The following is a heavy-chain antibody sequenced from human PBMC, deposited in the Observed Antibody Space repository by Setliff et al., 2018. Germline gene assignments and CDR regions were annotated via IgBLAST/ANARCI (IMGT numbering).Heavy chain of an antibody. V-gene: IGHV4-4*08. D-gene: IGHD1-26*01. CDR3: ARSPSSGAYWNPRPFYSDY. CDR1: GGSIRNYY. Sequence: SETLSLTCTVSGGSIRNYYWSWIRQPPGKGLEWIGYIQTGGSTTYNPSVKSRVTISLDTSKNHFSLKLDSVTAADTALYYCARSPSSGAYWNPRPFYSDYWARGTLVTV. CDR2: IQTGGST. J-gene: IGHJ4*02.